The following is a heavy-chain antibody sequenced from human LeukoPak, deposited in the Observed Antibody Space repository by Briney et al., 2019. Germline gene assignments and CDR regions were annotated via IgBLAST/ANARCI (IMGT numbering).Heavy chain of an antibody. CDR1: GFSLNTGGLG. J-gene: IGHJ4*02. CDR2: VYWDDDK. Sequence: SGPTLVKPTQTLTLTCTFSGFSLNTGGLGVGWIRQPPGKALEWLALVYWDDDKRFSPYLRSRLTITKDTSKNQVVLTMTNMDPVDTATYYCARITYYGSGSYYYFDYWGQGTLVTVSS. CDR3: ARITYYGSGSYYYFDY. D-gene: IGHD3-10*01. V-gene: IGHV2-5*02.